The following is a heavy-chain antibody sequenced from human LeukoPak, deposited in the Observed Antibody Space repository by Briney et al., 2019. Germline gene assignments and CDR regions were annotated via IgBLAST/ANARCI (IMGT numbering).Heavy chain of an antibody. CDR3: ATDGAGFDT. Sequence: GGSLRLSCAASGLTFNDYYMSWIRQAPGKGLEWLSYINIGGTNTHYADSVKGRFTISRDNAKKSLYLEMDNLRAEDTAVYYCATDGAGFDTWGQGVLVTVSS. V-gene: IGHV3-11*01. J-gene: IGHJ5*02. CDR1: GLTFNDYY. CDR2: INIGGTNT.